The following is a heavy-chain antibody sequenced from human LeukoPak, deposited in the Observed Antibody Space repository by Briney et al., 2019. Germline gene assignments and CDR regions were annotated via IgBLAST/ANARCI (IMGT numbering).Heavy chain of an antibody. V-gene: IGHV1-2*02. CDR2: INPNSGGT. D-gene: IGHD3-22*01. CDR1: GYTFTGYY. CDR3: ARDYYDSSGYYYTEEYYYYGMDV. J-gene: IGHJ6*02. Sequence: ASVKVSCKASGYTFTGYYMHWVRQAPGQGLEWMGWINPNSGGTNYAQKFQGRVTMTRDTSISTAYMELSSLRSEDTAVYYCARDYYDSSGYYYTEEYYYYGMDVWGQGTTVTVSS.